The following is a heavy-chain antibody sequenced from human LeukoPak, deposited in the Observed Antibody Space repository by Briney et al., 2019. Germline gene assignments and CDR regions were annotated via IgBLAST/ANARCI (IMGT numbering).Heavy chain of an antibody. CDR3: ARAIPYDFWSGYSLGYYYYGMDV. D-gene: IGHD3-3*01. CDR2: TSYDGSNK. Sequence: GGSLRLSCAASGFTFSSYAMHWVRQAPGKGLEWVAVTSYDGSNKYYADSVKGRFTISRDNSKNTLYLQMNSLRAEDTAVYYCARAIPYDFWSGYSLGYYYYGMDVWGQGTTVTVSS. CDR1: GFTFSSYA. V-gene: IGHV3-30-3*01. J-gene: IGHJ6*02.